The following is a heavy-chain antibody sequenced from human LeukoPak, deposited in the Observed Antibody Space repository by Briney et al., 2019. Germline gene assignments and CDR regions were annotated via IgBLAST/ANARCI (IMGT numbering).Heavy chain of an antibody. Sequence: AGGSLRLSCAASGFTVSSNYMSWVRQAPGKGLEWVSVIYIGGITYYADSVQGRFTTSSDNYKNTLYLQMNSLRAEDTAVYYCARVAPPYYYDSSGYFDYWGQGTLVTVSS. J-gene: IGHJ4*02. CDR1: GFTVSSNY. V-gene: IGHV3-53*01. D-gene: IGHD3-22*01. CDR3: ARVAPPYYYDSSGYFDY. CDR2: IYIGGIT.